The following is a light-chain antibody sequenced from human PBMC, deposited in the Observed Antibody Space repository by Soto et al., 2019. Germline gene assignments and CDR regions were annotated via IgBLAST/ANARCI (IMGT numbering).Light chain of an antibody. CDR3: TSYTSSTTYF. CDR2: NVS. Sequence: QSALTQPASVSGSPGQSITISCTGTTSDFNYYNSVSWYQHHPGQAPKLMIYNVSNRPSGVSYRFSGSKSGNTASLTISGLQAEDEADYYCTSYTSSTTYFFGTGTSHR. J-gene: IGLJ1*01. CDR1: TSDFNYYNS. V-gene: IGLV2-14*03.